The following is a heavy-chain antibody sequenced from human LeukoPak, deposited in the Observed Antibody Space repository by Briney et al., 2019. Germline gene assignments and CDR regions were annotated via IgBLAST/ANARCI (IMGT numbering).Heavy chain of an antibody. D-gene: IGHD6-13*01. J-gene: IGHJ4*02. Sequence: ASVKVSCKASGYTFTGYYMHWVRQAPGQGLEWMGRINPNSGGTNYAQKFQGRVTMTTDTSTSTAYMELRSLRSDDTAVYYCARDHSSSWYGLDYWGQGTLVTVSS. V-gene: IGHV1-2*06. CDR3: ARDHSSSWYGLDY. CDR2: INPNSGGT. CDR1: GYTFTGYY.